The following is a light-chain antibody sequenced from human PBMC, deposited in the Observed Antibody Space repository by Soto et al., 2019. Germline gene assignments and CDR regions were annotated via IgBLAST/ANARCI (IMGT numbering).Light chain of an antibody. J-gene: IGKJ2*01. CDR1: QAINNN. CDR2: RAS. CDR3: QQSYSTPYT. V-gene: IGKV1-39*01. Sequence: DIQLTQSPSSLSASVTDRVTITCRASQAINNNLDWSQQKLGKAPELLIYRASTWESGVPSRFSGSGSGTEFTLTLSSLEHEDFGTYYCQQSYSTPYTFGQRTKVEIK.